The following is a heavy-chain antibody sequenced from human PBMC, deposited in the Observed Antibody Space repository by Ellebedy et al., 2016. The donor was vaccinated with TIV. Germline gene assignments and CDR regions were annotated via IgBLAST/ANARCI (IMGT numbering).Heavy chain of an antibody. Sequence: SLKISXAASGFAFQYHAIHWVRQAPGKGLEWVSGINFNSDTVGYADSVKGRFTISRDNAKNSLYLQMNSLTSNDTATYFCAKSSIAALVSPYHFDFWGQGTLVTVSS. V-gene: IGHV3-9*01. D-gene: IGHD2-21*01. CDR3: AKSSIAALVSPYHFDF. J-gene: IGHJ4*02. CDR1: GFAFQYHA. CDR2: INFNSDTV.